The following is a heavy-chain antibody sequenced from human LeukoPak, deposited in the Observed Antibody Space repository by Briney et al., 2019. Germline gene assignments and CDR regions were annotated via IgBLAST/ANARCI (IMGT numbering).Heavy chain of an antibody. D-gene: IGHD2-2*01. J-gene: IGHJ4*02. Sequence: GGSLRLSCAAAGFIFSSYWMHWVRQAPGKGLVWVARINSDGSSTSYADSVKGRFTISRDNAKNTLYLQMNSLRAEDTAVYYCARRVVVPAAPYYFDYWGQGTLVTVSS. CDR2: INSDGSST. CDR1: GFIFSSYW. V-gene: IGHV3-74*01. CDR3: ARRVVVPAAPYYFDY.